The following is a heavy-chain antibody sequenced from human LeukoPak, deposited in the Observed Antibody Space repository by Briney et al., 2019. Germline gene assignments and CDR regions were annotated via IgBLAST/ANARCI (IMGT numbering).Heavy chain of an antibody. CDR3: ARDPSLYYDILTGPGDFDY. CDR1: GGSISSSSYY. Sequence: PSETLSLTCTVSGGSISSSSYYWGWIRQPPGKGLEWIGSIYYSGSTYYNPSLKSRVTISVDTSKNQFSLKLSSVTAADTAVYYCARDPSLYYDILTGPGDFDYWGQGTLVTVSP. CDR2: IYYSGST. J-gene: IGHJ4*02. V-gene: IGHV4-39*07. D-gene: IGHD3-9*01.